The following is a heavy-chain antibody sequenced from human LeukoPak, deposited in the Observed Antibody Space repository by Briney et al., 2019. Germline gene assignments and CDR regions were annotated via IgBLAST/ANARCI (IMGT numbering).Heavy chain of an antibody. V-gene: IGHV4-61*02. CDR3: AALGGGS. CDR1: GGSISSGSSY. D-gene: IGHD3-16*01. J-gene: IGHJ5*02. CDR2: IYRSGST. Sequence: SQTLSLTCTVSGGSISSGSSYLSWIRQPAGKGLEWIGRIYRSGSTNYNPSLKSRVTILLDTSKNQFSLKLTSVTAADTAVYYCAALGGGSWGQGILVTVSS.